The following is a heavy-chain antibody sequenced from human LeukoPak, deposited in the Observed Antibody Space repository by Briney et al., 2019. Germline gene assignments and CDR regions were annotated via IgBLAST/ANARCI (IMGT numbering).Heavy chain of an antibody. J-gene: IGHJ1*01. V-gene: IGHV3-15*01. Sequence: PGGSLRLSCAASGFTFSNAWMSWVRQAPGKGLEWVGRIKSKTDGGTTDYAAPVKGRFTISRDDSKNTLYLQMNSLKTEDTAVYYCARGGDSFSEAAFWGQGTLVTVSS. CDR2: IKSKTDGGTT. CDR3: ARGGDSFSEAAF. D-gene: IGHD6-25*01. CDR1: GFTFSNAW.